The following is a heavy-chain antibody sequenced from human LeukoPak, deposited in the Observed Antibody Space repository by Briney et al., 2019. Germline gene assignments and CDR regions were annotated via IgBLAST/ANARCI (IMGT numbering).Heavy chain of an antibody. CDR2: FTSSSSYI. J-gene: IGHJ4*02. CDR3: ARSYSSSRGTFDY. D-gene: IGHD6-6*01. V-gene: IGHV3-21*01. CDR1: GFTFSSYW. Sequence: PGVSLRLSCAASGFTFSSYWMHWVRQAPGKGLEWVSSFTSSSSYIYYADSVKGRFTISRDNVKNSLYLQMNSLRAKDTAVYYCARSYSSSRGTFDYWGQGTLVTVSS.